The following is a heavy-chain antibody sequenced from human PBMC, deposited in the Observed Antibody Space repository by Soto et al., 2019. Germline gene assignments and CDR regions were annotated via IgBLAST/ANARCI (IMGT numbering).Heavy chain of an antibody. J-gene: IGHJ1*01. V-gene: IGHV4-39*01. CDR2: IYYSGAT. D-gene: IGHD3-22*01. Sequence: SETLSLTCAVSGGSISSTTYYWAWIRQPPGKGLEWVATIYYSGATYYNPSLKSRLTISIDTSKNQFSLRLSSVTAADTAMYYCARYYDTSNRPYFHHWGQGTRVTVSS. CDR1: GGSISSTTYY. CDR3: ARYYDTSNRPYFHH.